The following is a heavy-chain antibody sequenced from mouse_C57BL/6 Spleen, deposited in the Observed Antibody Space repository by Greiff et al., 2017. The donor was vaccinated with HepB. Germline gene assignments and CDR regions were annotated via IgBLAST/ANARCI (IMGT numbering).Heavy chain of an antibody. CDR2: ISSGSSTI. J-gene: IGHJ4*01. V-gene: IGHV5-17*01. D-gene: IGHD4-1*01. CDR1: GFTFSDYG. CDR3: ARTNWPYAMDY. Sequence: EVKLVESGGGLVQPGGSLKLSCAASGFTFSDYGMHWVRQAPEKGLEWVAYISSGSSTIYYADTVKGRFTISRDNAKNTLFLQMTSLRSEDTAMYYCARTNWPYAMDYWGQGTSVTVSS.